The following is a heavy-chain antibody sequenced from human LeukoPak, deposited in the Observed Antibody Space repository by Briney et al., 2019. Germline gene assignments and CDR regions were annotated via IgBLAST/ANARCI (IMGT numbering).Heavy chain of an antibody. CDR3: AKGIRMNYDFTYDYYGMDV. J-gene: IGHJ6*02. D-gene: IGHD3-3*01. V-gene: IGHV3-30*18. CDR2: ISYDGSNK. CDR1: GSTFSSYG. Sequence: GGSLRLSCAASGSTFSSYGMHWVRQAPGKGLEWVAVISYDGSNKYYADSVKGRFTISRDNSKNTLYLQMNSLRAEDTAVYYCAKGIRMNYDFTYDYYGMDVWGQGTTVTVSS.